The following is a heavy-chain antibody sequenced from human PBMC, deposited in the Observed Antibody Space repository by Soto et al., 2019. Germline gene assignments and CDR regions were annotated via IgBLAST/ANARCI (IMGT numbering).Heavy chain of an antibody. Sequence: EVQLLESGGGLVQPGGSLRLSCTASGFTFSSYAMSWVRQAPGKGLEWVASISGSGGITNYADSVKGRFTISRDSSKNTLYLQMNTLRAEDTAIYYCAARPVADSGNIFDYWGQGTLVTVSS. CDR2: ISGSGGIT. J-gene: IGHJ4*02. D-gene: IGHD6-25*01. V-gene: IGHV3-23*01. CDR3: AARPVADSGNIFDY. CDR1: GFTFSSYA.